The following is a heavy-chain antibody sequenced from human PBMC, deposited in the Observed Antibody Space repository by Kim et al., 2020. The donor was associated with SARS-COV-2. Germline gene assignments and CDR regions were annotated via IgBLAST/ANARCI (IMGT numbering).Heavy chain of an antibody. CDR1: GFTFSNYG. V-gene: IGHV3-30*18. CDR3: AKRGGPYCSGGTCYSLDYFDY. D-gene: IGHD2-15*01. CDR2: ISYDGSEK. Sequence: GGSLRLSCAASGFTFSNYGMHWVRQAPGKGLEWVAVISYDGSEKYYANSVRGRFTISRDNSKNTLYLQLNSLRAEATAVYSCAKRGGPYCSGGTCYSLDYFDYWGQGTLVPVSS. J-gene: IGHJ4*02.